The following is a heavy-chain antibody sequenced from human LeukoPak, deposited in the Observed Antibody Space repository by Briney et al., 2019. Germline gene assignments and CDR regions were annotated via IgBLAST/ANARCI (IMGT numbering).Heavy chain of an antibody. V-gene: IGHV3-23*01. CDR3: AKKPIAAAGNTFHYAEYFHH. J-gene: IGHJ1*01. Sequence: GGSLRLSCAASGFTFSSYSMNWVRQAPGKGLEWVSVIRSSGSGGSTYYADSVKGRFTISRDNSKNTLYLQMNSLRAEDTAVYYCAKKPIAAAGNTFHYAEYFHHWGQGTLVTVSS. D-gene: IGHD6-13*01. CDR1: GFTFSSYS. CDR2: IRSSGSGGST.